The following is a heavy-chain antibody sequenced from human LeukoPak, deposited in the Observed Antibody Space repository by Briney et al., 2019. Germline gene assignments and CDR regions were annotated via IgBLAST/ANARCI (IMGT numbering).Heavy chain of an antibody. D-gene: IGHD5-18*01. CDR2: IYYSGST. CDR1: GGSISSYY. CDR3: ARGGTAMVTADY. V-gene: IGHV4-59*01. Sequence: PSGTLSLTCAVSGGSISSYYWSWIRQPPGKGLEWIGYIYYSGSTNYNPSLKSRVTISVDTSKNQFSLKLSSVTAADTAVYYCARGGTAMVTADYWGQGTLVTVSS. J-gene: IGHJ4*02.